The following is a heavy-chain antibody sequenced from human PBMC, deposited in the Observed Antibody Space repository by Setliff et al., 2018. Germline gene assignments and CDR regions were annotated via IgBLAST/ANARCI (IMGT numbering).Heavy chain of an antibody. CDR1: GFTLNNYA. V-gene: IGHV3-64*04. D-gene: IGHD6-19*01. CDR2: ISSNGGST. CDR3: AREESIAVTTAYNWFDP. J-gene: IGHJ5*02. Sequence: GSLRLSCAASGFTLNNYAMHWVRQAPGKGLEYVSAISSNGGSTYYADSVKGRFTISRDNSKKTLYLQMNSLRIEDTALYYCAREESIAVTTAYNWFDPWGQGTLVTVSS.